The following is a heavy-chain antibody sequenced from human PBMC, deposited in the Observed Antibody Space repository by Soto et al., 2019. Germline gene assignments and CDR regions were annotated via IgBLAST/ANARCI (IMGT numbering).Heavy chain of an antibody. V-gene: IGHV3-23*01. J-gene: IGHJ5*02. CDR1: GLTFSSYA. CDR3: ATGDSVVLFRSTLGSNNWFNP. D-gene: IGHD1-26*01. CDR2: ISGSGGST. Sequence: PGGSLRLSCAASGLTFSSYAMNWVRQAPGKGLEWVSAISGSGGSTYYADSVKGRFTISRDNSKNTLYLQMNSQRAEDTAVYCCATGDSVVLFRSTLGSNNWFNPWGQGTLVTVSS.